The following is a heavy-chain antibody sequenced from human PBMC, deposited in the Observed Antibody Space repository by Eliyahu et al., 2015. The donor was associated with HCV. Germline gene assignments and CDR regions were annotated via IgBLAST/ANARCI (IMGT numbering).Heavy chain of an antibody. CDR2: FTNGGKKK. V-gene: IGHV3-30*18. J-gene: IGHJ4*02. D-gene: IGHD3-3*01. CDR3: VKDLLXLVWSTLDY. Sequence: YGMHWVRQAXGKGXEWXAVFTNGGKKKNTAQSAKSGVTTSTDNTKNTXHLQMNRLRAEDTAVYYCVKDLLXLVWSTLDYWGQGTLVTVSS. CDR1: YG.